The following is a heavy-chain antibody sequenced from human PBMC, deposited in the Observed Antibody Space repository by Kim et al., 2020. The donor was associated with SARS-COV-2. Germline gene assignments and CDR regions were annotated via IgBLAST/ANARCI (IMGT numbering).Heavy chain of an antibody. Sequence: GESLKISCKGSGYSFTSYWISWVRQMPGKGLEWMGRIDPSDSYTNYSPSFQGHVTISADKSISTAYLQWSSLKASDTAMYYCARMHSGMITFGGVIVISGYDYWGQGTLVTVSS. CDR1: GYSFTSYW. CDR3: ARMHSGMITFGGVIVISGYDY. D-gene: IGHD3-16*02. CDR2: IDPSDSYT. V-gene: IGHV5-10-1*01. J-gene: IGHJ4*02.